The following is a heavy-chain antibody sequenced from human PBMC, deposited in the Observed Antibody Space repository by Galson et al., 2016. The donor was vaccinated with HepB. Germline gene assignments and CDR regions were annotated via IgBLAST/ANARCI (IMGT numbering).Heavy chain of an antibody. CDR1: GYTFTNQW. CDR3: ARLVRPSSRDYYYGMDV. D-gene: IGHD3-10*02. J-gene: IGHJ6*02. CDR2: IYPGDSDF. Sequence: QSGAEVKKSGESLTISCQVSGYTFTNQWIAWVRQMPGKGLEWMGIIYPGDSDFRYSPSFQGQVTISADKSISTAYLQWSSLKASDTAIYYCARLVRPSSRDYYYGMDVWGQGSLVTVSS. V-gene: IGHV5-51*03.